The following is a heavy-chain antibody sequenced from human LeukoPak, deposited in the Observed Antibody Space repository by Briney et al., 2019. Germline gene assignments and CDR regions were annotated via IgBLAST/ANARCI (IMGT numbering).Heavy chain of an antibody. CDR1: GGTFSSYA. J-gene: IGHJ4*02. V-gene: IGHV1-69*05. D-gene: IGHD5-24*01. CDR2: IIPIFGTA. CDR3: ARVRGMATILRRSVYFDY. Sequence: ASVKVSCKASGGTFSSYAISWVRQAPGQGLEWMGGIIPIFGTANYAQKFQGRVTITTDESTSTAYMELSSLRSEDTAVYYCARVRGMATILRRSVYFDYWGQGTLVTVSS.